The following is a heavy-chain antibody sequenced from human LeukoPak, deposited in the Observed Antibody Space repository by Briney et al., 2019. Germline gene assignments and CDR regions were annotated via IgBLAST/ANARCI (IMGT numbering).Heavy chain of an antibody. CDR1: GYTFTGYY. CDR3: ARGVGYSSTRPFDY. Sequence: ASVEVSCKASGYTFTGYYMHWVRQAPGQWLEWMGWINPNSGGTNYAQKFQGRVTVTRDTSISTASMELSRLGSDDTAVYYCARGVGYSSTRPFDYWGQGTLVTVSS. CDR2: INPNSGGT. D-gene: IGHD6-13*01. J-gene: IGHJ4*02. V-gene: IGHV1-2*02.